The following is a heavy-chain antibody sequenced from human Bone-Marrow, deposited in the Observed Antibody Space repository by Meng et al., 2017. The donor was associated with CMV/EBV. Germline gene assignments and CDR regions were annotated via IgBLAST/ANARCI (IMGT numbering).Heavy chain of an antibody. V-gene: IGHV3-23*01. CDR3: ARRKDSGSYSYFDY. CDR2: ISASAGST. CDR1: CFTFSNYA. Sequence: AACFTFSNYAMSWVRQAPGKGLEWVTGISASAGSTYYANSVKGRFIISRDNSKNTLYLQMNSLRAEDTAVYHCARRKDSGSYSYFDYWGQGTLVTVSS. D-gene: IGHD1-26*01. J-gene: IGHJ4*02.